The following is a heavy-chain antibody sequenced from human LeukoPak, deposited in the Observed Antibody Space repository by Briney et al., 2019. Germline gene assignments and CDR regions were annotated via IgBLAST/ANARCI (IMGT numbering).Heavy chain of an antibody. J-gene: IGHJ4*02. CDR2: ISSSGSTM. V-gene: IGHV3-11*04. CDR1: GFTFSDYY. CDR3: AGRYDFWSGYYYFDY. Sequence: GGSLRLSCAASGFTFSDYYMSWIRQAPGKGLEWVSYISSSGSTMYYADSVKGRFTISRDNAKNSLYLQMNSLRAEDTAVYYCAGRYDFWSGYYYFDYWGQGTLVTVSS. D-gene: IGHD3-3*01.